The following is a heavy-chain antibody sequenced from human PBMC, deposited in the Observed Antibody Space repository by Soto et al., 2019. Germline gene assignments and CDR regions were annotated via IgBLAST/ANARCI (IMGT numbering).Heavy chain of an antibody. CDR3: ARGGPAAGFDL. J-gene: IGHJ4*02. D-gene: IGHD6-13*01. Sequence: QVQLVQSGAEVKKSGASVKVSCKASGYTFTTNDINWVRQASGQGLEWMGWMKPNTGDSGSAQDFQGRITMTRDTATSTAYMELSSLRSEDTAVYYCARGGPAAGFDLWGQGTLVTVSS. CDR2: MKPNTGDS. V-gene: IGHV1-8*01. CDR1: GYTFTTND.